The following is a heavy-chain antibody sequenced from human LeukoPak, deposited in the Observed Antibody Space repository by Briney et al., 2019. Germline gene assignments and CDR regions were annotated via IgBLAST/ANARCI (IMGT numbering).Heavy chain of an antibody. D-gene: IGHD3-22*01. V-gene: IGHV3-11*04. CDR3: ARDGYYDSSGYRDYYFDY. Sequence: GGSLRLSCAASGFTFSDYYMSWIRQAPGEGLEWVSYISSSGSTIYYADSVKGRFTISRDNAKNSLYLQMNSLRAEDTAVYYCARDGYYDSSGYRDYYFDYWGQGTLVTVSS. CDR2: ISSSGSTI. J-gene: IGHJ4*02. CDR1: GFTFSDYY.